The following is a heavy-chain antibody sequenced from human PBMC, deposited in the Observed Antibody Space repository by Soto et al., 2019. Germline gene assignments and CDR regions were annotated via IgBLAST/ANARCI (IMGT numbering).Heavy chain of an antibody. CDR3: ARDSIGDYLGYFDL. Sequence: QVQLQESGPGLVKPSETLSLTCTVSGGSISSYYWSWIRQPPGKGLEWIGYIFYSGSPNYNPSLKSRVTISVDTSKNQFSLKLTSVTAADTAVYYCARDSIGDYLGYFDLWGRGTLVTVSS. V-gene: IGHV4-59*01. CDR1: GGSISSYY. D-gene: IGHD4-17*01. J-gene: IGHJ2*01. CDR2: IFYSGSP.